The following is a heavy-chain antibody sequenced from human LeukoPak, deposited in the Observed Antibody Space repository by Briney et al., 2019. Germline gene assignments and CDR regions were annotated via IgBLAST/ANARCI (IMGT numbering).Heavy chain of an antibody. CDR2: IKEDGSEK. D-gene: IGHD3-22*01. CDR1: GFSFSSHW. J-gene: IGHJ4*02. CDR3: ASSPVGYNSSGYRHFDY. V-gene: IGHV3-7*01. Sequence: GGSLRLSCGASGFSFSSHWMRWVRQAPGKGLEWVANIKEDGSEKNYVDSVKGRFTVSRDNAKNSLYLQMNSLRAEDTAVYYCASSPVGYNSSGYRHFDYWGQGTLVTASS.